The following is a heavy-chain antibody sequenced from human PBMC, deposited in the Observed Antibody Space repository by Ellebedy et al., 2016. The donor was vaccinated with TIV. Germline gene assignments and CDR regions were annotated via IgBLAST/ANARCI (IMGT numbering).Heavy chain of an antibody. CDR2: MYSGGDT. V-gene: IGHV3-53*01. CDR3: ASKRFGYSSTWYRGWYFDL. CDR1: GFTVSSNY. D-gene: IGHD6-13*01. Sequence: PGGSLRLSCAASGFTVSSNYMSWVRQAPGRGLEWGSVMYSGGDTYYADSVKGRFTISRDNSNNTLYLQMNSLRAEDTAVYYCASKRFGYSSTWYRGWYFDLWGRGTLVTVSS. J-gene: IGHJ2*01.